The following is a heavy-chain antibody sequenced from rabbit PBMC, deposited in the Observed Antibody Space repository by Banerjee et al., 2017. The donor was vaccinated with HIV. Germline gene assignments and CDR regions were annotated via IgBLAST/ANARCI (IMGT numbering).Heavy chain of an antibody. V-gene: IGHV1S43*01. CDR2: IYTSNSNT. Sequence: QQQLEESGGGLVKPGGTLTLTCKASGIDFSSNYDMSWVRQSPGKGLEWIGYIYTSNSNTWYASWVNGRFTISKTSSTTVTLQMTSLTAADTATYFCARDLAGVIGWNFNLWGPGTLVTVS. J-gene: IGHJ4*01. CDR1: GIDFSSNYD. D-gene: IGHD4-1*01. CDR3: ARDLAGVIGWNFNL.